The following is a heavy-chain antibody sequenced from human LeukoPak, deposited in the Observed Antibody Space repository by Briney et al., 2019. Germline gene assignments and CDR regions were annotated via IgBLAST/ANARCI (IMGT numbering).Heavy chain of an antibody. CDR1: GFTFSSYG. CDR2: IRYDGNNK. V-gene: IGHV3-30*02. J-gene: IGHJ4*02. D-gene: IGHD3-22*01. Sequence: GGSLRLSCTASGFTFSSYGVHWVRQAPGKGLEWVAFIRYDGNNKYYADSVKGRFTISRDNSKNTLYLQMNRLRTEDTALYYCAKDSSVYHYDSRNFDYWGQGTPVTVSS. CDR3: AKDSSVYHYDSRNFDY.